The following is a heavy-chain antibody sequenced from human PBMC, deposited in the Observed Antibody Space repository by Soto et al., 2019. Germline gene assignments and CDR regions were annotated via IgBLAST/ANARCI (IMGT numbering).Heavy chain of an antibody. Sequence: ELQLVESGGGLIQPGGSLRLSCAAYGFTVSSNYMSWVRQAPGKGLEWVSVIYSRGNTYYADSVKGRFTISRDNSKNTLYLQMKSLRAEDTAVYYCATRLDPIREDALDIWGQGTMVTVS. D-gene: IGHD4-17*01. CDR3: ATRLDPIREDALDI. CDR2: IYSRGNT. CDR1: GFTVSSNY. J-gene: IGHJ3*02. V-gene: IGHV3-53*01.